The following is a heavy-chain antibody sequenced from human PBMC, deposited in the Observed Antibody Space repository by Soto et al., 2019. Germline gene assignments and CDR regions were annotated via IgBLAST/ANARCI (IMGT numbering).Heavy chain of an antibody. Sequence: NPSETLSLTCTVSGGSVSSGSYYWSWIRQPPGKGLEWIGYIYYSGSTNYNPSLKSRVTISVDTSKNQFSLKLSSVTAADTAVYYCARVVEGSSSWETTNWFDPWGQGTLVTVSS. D-gene: IGHD6-13*01. CDR2: IYYSGST. V-gene: IGHV4-61*01. CDR3: ARVVEGSSSWETTNWFDP. CDR1: GGSVSSGSYY. J-gene: IGHJ5*02.